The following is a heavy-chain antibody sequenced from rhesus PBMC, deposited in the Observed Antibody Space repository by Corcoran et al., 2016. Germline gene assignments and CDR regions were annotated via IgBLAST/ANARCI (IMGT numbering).Heavy chain of an antibody. CDR2: IYGSSTRT. Sequence: QVQLQESGPGVVKPSETLSLTCAVSGGSISDSYRWGWNRQPPGKGLGWIWYIYGSSTRTNYNPSLQSRVTISKDTSKTQFSLKLSSVTAADTAVYYCARDWDAFDFWGQGLRVTVSS. V-gene: IGHV4S10*01. CDR3: ARDWDAFDF. CDR1: GGSISDSYR. J-gene: IGHJ3*01.